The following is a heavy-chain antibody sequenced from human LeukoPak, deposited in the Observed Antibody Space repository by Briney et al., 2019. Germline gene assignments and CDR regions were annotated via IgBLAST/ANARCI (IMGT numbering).Heavy chain of an antibody. V-gene: IGHV4-39*01. D-gene: IGHD3-16*02. J-gene: IGHJ3*02. CDR1: GGSIGSSSYY. CDR3: ARAIMITFGGVIADTDAFDI. CDR2: IYYSGST. Sequence: SETLSLTCTVSGGSIGSSSYYWGWIRQPPGKGLEWIGSIYYSGSTYYNPSLKSRVTISVDTSKNQFSLKLSSVTAADTAVYYCARAIMITFGGVIADTDAFDIWGQGTMVTVSS.